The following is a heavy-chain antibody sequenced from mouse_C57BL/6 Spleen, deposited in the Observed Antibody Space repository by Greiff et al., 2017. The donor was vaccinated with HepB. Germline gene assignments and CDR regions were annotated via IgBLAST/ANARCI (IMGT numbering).Heavy chain of an antibody. Sequence: EVQLQQSGPELVKPGASVKISCKASGYTFTDYYMNWVKQSHGKSLEWIGDINPNNGGTSYNQKFKGKATLTVDKSSSTACMELRSLTSEDSAVYCCARGDGYYPFDYWGQGTTLTVSS. CDR3: ARGDGYYPFDY. CDR1: GYTFTDYY. J-gene: IGHJ2*01. V-gene: IGHV1-26*01. CDR2: INPNNGGT. D-gene: IGHD2-3*01.